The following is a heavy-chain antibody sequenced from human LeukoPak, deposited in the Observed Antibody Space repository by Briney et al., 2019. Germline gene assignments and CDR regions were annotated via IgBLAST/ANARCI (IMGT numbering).Heavy chain of an antibody. CDR1: GGSISSSSYY. Sequence: SETLSLTCTVSGGSISSSSYYWSWIRQPPGKGLEWIGEINHSRSTNYNPSLKSRVTISVDTSKNQFSLKLSSVTAADTAVYYCARRGALWFGESSARYYFDYWGQGTLVTVSS. CDR2: INHSRST. CDR3: ARRGALWFGESSARYYFDY. J-gene: IGHJ4*02. D-gene: IGHD3-10*01. V-gene: IGHV4-39*07.